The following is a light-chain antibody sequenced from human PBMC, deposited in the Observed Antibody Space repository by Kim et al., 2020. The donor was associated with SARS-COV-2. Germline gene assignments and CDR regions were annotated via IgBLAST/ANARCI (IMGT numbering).Light chain of an antibody. CDR3: LHDYNYPHT. Sequence: AIRMTQSPSSLSASVGDRVTITCRASQGIKNELGWYQQRPGQAPKLLIYAASTLQNGVPSRLSGTGSGTEFTLTISSLQAEDFATYYCLHDYNYPHTFGQGTKLEI. V-gene: IGKV1-6*01. CDR1: QGIKNE. J-gene: IGKJ2*01. CDR2: AAS.